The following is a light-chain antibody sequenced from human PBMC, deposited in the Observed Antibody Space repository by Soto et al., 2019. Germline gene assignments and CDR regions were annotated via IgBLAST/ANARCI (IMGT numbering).Light chain of an antibody. J-gene: IGLJ3*02. Sequence: QSALTQPASVSGSPGQSITISCTGTSSDVGGYNYVSWYQQHPGKSPKLMIYEVSNRPSGVSNRFSGSESGNTASLTISGLQAEDEADYYCSSYTSSSTRVFGGGTTLTV. V-gene: IGLV2-14*01. CDR3: SSYTSSSTRV. CDR2: EVS. CDR1: SSDVGGYNY.